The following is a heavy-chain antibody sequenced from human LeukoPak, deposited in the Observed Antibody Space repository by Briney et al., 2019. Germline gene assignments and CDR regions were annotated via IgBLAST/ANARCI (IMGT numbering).Heavy chain of an antibody. J-gene: IGHJ5*02. Sequence: GGSLRLSCAASGFTVSGSVMHWVRQASGKGLEWVGRIRGKDSNYATTYGESVKGRFTISRDDSQNTAYLQMNSLKTEDTAMYYCTRQNRGSSWFDPWGQGTLVTVSS. D-gene: IGHD3-10*01. CDR2: IRGKDSNYAT. CDR1: GFTVSGSV. CDR3: TRQNRGSSWFDP. V-gene: IGHV3-73*01.